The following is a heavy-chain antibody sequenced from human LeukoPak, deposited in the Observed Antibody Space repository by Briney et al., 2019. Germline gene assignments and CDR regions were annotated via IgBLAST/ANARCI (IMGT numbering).Heavy chain of an antibody. J-gene: IGHJ4*02. CDR1: GYTFTSYG. V-gene: IGHV1-8*02. CDR3: ARAGHYYGSGSYH. CDR2: MNPNSGNT. D-gene: IGHD3-10*01. Sequence: ASVRVSCKASGYTFTSYGISWVRQAPGQGLEWMGWMNPNSGNTGYAQKFQGRVTMTRNTSISTAYMELSSLRSEDTAVYYCARAGHYYGSGSYHWGQGTLVTVSS.